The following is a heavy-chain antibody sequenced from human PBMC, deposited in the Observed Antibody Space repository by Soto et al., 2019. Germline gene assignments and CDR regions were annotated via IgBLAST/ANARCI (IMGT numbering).Heavy chain of an antibody. CDR2: ISGSGGST. D-gene: IGHD2-2*01. J-gene: IGHJ6*02. Sequence: VRSLRMSCAASGFTFSSYAMSWVRKAPGKGLERVSAISGSGGSTYYADSVKGRFTISRDSSKNTLYLQMNSLRAEDTAVYYCAKVTPAATPDRSIKYYYGMDVWGQGTTVTVSS. V-gene: IGHV3-23*01. CDR1: GFTFSSYA. CDR3: AKVTPAATPDRSIKYYYGMDV.